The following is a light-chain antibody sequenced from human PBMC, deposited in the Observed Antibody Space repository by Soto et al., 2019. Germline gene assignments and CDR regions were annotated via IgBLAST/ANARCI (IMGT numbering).Light chain of an antibody. Sequence: EIVLTQSPATLSLSPGERATLSCRASQSVSSYLAWYQQKPGQAPRLLIYDASNRATGIPARFSGSGSGTDFTLTLSSLEPEDFAVYSCQQRSNWPPLFTFGPGTKVDIK. CDR1: QSVSSY. J-gene: IGKJ3*01. V-gene: IGKV3-11*01. CDR2: DAS. CDR3: QQRSNWPPLFT.